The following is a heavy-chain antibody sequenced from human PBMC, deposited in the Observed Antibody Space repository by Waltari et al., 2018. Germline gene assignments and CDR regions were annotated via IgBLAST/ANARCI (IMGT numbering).Heavy chain of an antibody. J-gene: IGHJ6*02. Sequence: EVQLVESGGGLVQPGGSLRLSCAASGFTFTNYWMSWVRQAPGKGLEWVAKIKHDGSEKYYVESVKGRFTISRDYAKNSLDLQMNSLRAEDTAVYYCARDRYYYYFGMDVWGQGTTVTVSS. V-gene: IGHV3-7*01. CDR2: IKHDGSEK. CDR1: GFTFTNYW. CDR3: ARDRYYYYFGMDV.